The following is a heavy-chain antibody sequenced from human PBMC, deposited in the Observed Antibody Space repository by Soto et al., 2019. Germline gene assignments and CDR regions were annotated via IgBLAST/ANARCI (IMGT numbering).Heavy chain of an antibody. CDR1: GGSINSGGYY. Sequence: QVQLRESGPGLVKPSQTLSLTCTVSGGSINSGGYYWNWIRQHPGKGLEWIGYMYYSGSTYYNPFLRSRVIISADTSENHCSLKLSSVTAADTAVYFCAGGYRQSGYSSSWVFDYWGQGTLVNVSS. CDR3: AGGYRQSGYSSSWVFDY. J-gene: IGHJ4*02. V-gene: IGHV4-31*03. D-gene: IGHD6-13*01. CDR2: MYYSGST.